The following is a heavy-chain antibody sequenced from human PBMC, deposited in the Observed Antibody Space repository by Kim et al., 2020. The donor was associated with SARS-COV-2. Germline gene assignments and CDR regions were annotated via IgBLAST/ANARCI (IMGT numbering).Heavy chain of an antibody. D-gene: IGHD2-2*01. Sequence: GGSLRLSCAASGFTFSSYGMHWVRQAPGKGLEWVAVISYDGSNKYYADSVKGRFTISRDNSKNTLYLQMNSLRAEDTDVYYCAKDLEDIVVVPAAPRPPGRDVWGQGTTVTIS. CDR3: AKDLEDIVVVPAAPRPPGRDV. J-gene: IGHJ6*02. CDR2: ISYDGSNK. V-gene: IGHV3-30*18. CDR1: GFTFSSYG.